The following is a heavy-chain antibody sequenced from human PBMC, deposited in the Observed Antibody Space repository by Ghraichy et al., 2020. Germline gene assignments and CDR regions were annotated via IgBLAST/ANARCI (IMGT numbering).Heavy chain of an antibody. V-gene: IGHV3-21*01. Sequence: GGSLRLSCAASGFTFSSYSMNWVRQAPGKGLEWVSSISSSSSYIYYADSVKGRFTISRDNAKNSLYLQMNSLRAEDTAVYYCASYGDTAMTGPFDYWGQGTLVTVSS. J-gene: IGHJ4*02. CDR1: GFTFSSYS. CDR2: ISSSSSYI. D-gene: IGHD5-18*01. CDR3: ASYGDTAMTGPFDY.